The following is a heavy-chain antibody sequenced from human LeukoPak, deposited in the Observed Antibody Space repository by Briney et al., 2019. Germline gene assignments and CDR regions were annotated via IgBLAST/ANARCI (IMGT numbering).Heavy chain of an antibody. CDR3: ARGDSDPRFYYYYGMDV. CDR2: ISAHNGNT. CDR1: GYSFSSYG. V-gene: IGHV1-18*01. J-gene: IGHJ6*02. Sequence: GASVKVSCKASGYSFSSYGISWVRQAPGQGLEWMGWISAHNGNTNYAQKLQGRVTMTTEISTSTAYMELRSLRSDDTAVYYCARGDSDPRFYYYYGMDVWGQGTTVTVSS. D-gene: IGHD2-21*01.